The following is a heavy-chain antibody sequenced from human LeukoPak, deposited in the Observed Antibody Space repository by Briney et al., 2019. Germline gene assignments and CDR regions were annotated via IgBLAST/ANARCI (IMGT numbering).Heavy chain of an antibody. V-gene: IGHV1-18*01. Sequence: VASVKVSFTASGYTFTSYGISWVRQAPGQGLEWMGWISAYNGNTNYAQKLQGRVTMTTDTSTSTAYMELRSLRSDDTAVYYCARRGYSYGPDLYYYYYGMDVWGQGTTVTVSS. CDR2: ISAYNGNT. CDR3: ARRGYSYGPDLYYYYYGMDV. D-gene: IGHD5-18*01. J-gene: IGHJ6*02. CDR1: GYTFTSYG.